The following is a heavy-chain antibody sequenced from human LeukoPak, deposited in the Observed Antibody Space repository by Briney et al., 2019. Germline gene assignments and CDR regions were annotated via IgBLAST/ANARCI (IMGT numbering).Heavy chain of an antibody. Sequence: NAGGSLRLSCAASGFTFSSYSMNWVRQAPGKGLEWVSSISSSSYIYYADSVKGRFTISRDNAKNSLYLQMNSLRAEDTAVYYCARVMEMATIIYYYGMDVWGQGTTVTVSS. CDR1: GFTFSSYS. V-gene: IGHV3-21*01. J-gene: IGHJ6*02. D-gene: IGHD5-24*01. CDR2: ISSSSYI. CDR3: ARVMEMATIIYYYGMDV.